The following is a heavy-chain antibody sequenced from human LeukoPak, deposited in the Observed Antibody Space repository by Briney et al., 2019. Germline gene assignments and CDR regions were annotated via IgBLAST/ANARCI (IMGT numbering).Heavy chain of an antibody. J-gene: IGHJ6*03. Sequence: GGSLRLSCAASGFTFSSYAMHWVRQAPGKGLEYVSAISSNGGSTYYANSVKGRFTISSDNSKNTLYLQMGSLRAEDMAVYYCARVGGIAARLSMDVWGKGTTVSVSS. CDR2: ISSNGGST. D-gene: IGHD6-6*01. CDR1: GFTFSSYA. V-gene: IGHV3-64*01. CDR3: ARVGGIAARLSMDV.